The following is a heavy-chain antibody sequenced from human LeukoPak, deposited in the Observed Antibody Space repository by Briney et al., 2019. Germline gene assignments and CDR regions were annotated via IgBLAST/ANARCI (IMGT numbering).Heavy chain of an antibody. Sequence: GGSLRLSCAASGFTFSSYGMHWVRQAPGKGLEWVAFIRFDGSNKYYADSVKGRFTISRDNSKNTLYLQMNSLRAEDTAVYYCAKDVMWYYYGSGSRGYFDYWGQGTLVTVSS. D-gene: IGHD3-10*01. CDR3: AKDVMWYYYGSGSRGYFDY. V-gene: IGHV3-30*02. J-gene: IGHJ4*02. CDR2: IRFDGSNK. CDR1: GFTFSSYG.